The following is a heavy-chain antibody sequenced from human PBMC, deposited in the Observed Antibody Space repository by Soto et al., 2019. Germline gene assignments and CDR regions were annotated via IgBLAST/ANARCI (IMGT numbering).Heavy chain of an antibody. CDR3: ARDRAVLVAYEQNDDYCYGMDV. CDR2: MNPNRGNT. V-gene: IGHV1-8*01. D-gene: IGHD2-2*01. CDR1: GYTFTSYD. J-gene: IGHJ6*02. Sequence: QVQLVQSGAEVKKPGASVKVSCKASGYTFTSYDINWVRQATGQGLEWMGWMNPNRGNTGYAQKFQGRVTMTRNTAISTVYMELSSLRSEDTAVYYCARDRAVLVAYEQNDDYCYGMDVWGQGTTVTVSS.